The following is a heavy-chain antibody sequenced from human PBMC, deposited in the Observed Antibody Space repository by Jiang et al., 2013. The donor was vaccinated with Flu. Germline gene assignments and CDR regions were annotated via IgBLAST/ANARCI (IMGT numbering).Heavy chain of an antibody. CDR2: IRSTGSPT. CDR1: IHLKFRIA. V-gene: IGHV3-48*02. Sequence: ESGEAWYSLGVPETLLCSLWIHLKFRIALNWVRQAPGKGLEWVSYIRSTGSPTHYADSVKGRFTISRDTAQNSLYLQMNSLRDEDTAVYYCVRDPNALDYWGQGTLVTVSS. J-gene: IGHJ4*02. CDR3: VRDPNALDY.